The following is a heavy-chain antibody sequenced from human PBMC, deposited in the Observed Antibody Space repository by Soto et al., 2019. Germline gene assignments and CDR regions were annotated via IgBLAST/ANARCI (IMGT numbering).Heavy chain of an antibody. CDR3: ARLGGYCSSTSCYGYYGMDV. Sequence: SETLSLTCSVSGGSLSSGPYSWGWIRQPPGKGLEWIGTFYYSGSTHYNPSLASRVTISVDTSKNQFSLKVTSVTAADTVMYYCARLGGYCSSTSCYGYYGMDVWGQGTTVTVSS. CDR1: GGSLSSGPYS. V-gene: IGHV4-39*01. CDR2: FYYSGST. J-gene: IGHJ6*02. D-gene: IGHD2-2*01.